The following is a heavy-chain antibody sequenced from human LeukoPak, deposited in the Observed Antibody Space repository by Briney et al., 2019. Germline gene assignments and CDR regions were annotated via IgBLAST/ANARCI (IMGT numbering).Heavy chain of an antibody. D-gene: IGHD6-13*01. V-gene: IGHV3-43*02. CDR1: GFTFSNAW. J-gene: IGHJ4*02. CDR2: ISGDGGST. Sequence: GGSLRLSCAASGFTFSNAWMSWVRQAPGKGLEWVSLISGDGGSTYYTDSVKGRFTISRDNSKNSLYLQMNSLRTEDTALYYCAQDKGGSSWYYLDSWGQGTLVTVSS. CDR3: AQDKGGSSWYYLDS.